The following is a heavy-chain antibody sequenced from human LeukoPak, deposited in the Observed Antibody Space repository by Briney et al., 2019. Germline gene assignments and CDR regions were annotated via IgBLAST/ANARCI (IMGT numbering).Heavy chain of an antibody. V-gene: IGHV3-48*01. CDR3: ARGAVRDGYNNDY. CDR1: GFTFSSYS. CDR2: ISSSSSTI. J-gene: IGHJ4*02. Sequence: GGSLRLSCAAPGFTFSSYSMNWVRQAPGKGLEWVSYISSSSSTIYYADSVKGRFTISRDNAKNSLYLQMNSLRAEDTAVYYCARGAVRDGYNNDYWGQGTLVTVSS. D-gene: IGHD5-24*01.